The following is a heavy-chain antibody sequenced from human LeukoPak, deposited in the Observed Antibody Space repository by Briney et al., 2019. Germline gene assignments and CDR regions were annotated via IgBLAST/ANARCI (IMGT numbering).Heavy chain of an antibody. CDR1: GFTFSSYS. D-gene: IGHD6-13*01. V-gene: IGHV3-21*01. Sequence: MPGGSLRLSCAASGFTFSSYSMSWVRQAPGKGLEWVSSISSSKTYIYYAVSVKGRFTISRDNVKNSLYLQMNSLRAEDTAVYYCARVTSGITGGTYYYYYMDVWGKGTTVTVSS. CDR2: ISSSKTYI. J-gene: IGHJ6*03. CDR3: ARVTSGITGGTYYYYYMDV.